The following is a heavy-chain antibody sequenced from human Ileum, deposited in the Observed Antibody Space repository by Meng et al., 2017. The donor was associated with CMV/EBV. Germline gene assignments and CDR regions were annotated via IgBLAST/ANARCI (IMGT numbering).Heavy chain of an antibody. J-gene: IGHJ5*02. CDR1: SISSRNDY. D-gene: IGHD5-18*01. Sequence: SISSRNDYWGWIRRSPRKGLEWIGNIYYSGTDYYNPSLKSRVTISVDTSKNQFSLKLTSVTAADTAVYYCARALRGYNYGFFGWFDPWGQGSLVTVSS. V-gene: IGHV4-39*07. CDR2: IYYSGTD. CDR3: ARALRGYNYGFFGWFDP.